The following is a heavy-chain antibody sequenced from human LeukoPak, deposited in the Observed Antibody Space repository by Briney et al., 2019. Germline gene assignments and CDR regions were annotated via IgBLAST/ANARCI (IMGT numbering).Heavy chain of an antibody. CDR1: GFTFSSYW. Sequence: RSGGSLRLSCAASGFTFSSYWMHWVRQVPGKGLVWVSRINSDGTITSYADSVKGRFTSSRDNAKNTLYLEMNSLRAEDTAVYYCARGGYSGYDLFHYWGQGTLVTVSS. CDR2: INSDGTIT. D-gene: IGHD5-12*01. CDR3: ARGGYSGYDLFHY. J-gene: IGHJ4*02. V-gene: IGHV3-74*01.